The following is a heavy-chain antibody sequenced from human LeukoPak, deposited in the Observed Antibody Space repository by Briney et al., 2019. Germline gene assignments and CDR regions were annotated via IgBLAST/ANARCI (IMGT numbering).Heavy chain of an antibody. CDR2: MCGSAGCT. CDR1: GFTFNIYA. V-gene: IGHV3-23*01. D-gene: IGHD3-22*01. Sequence: GGSLRLSCAASGFTFNIYAMSWVRLAPGRGLQWVASMCGSAGCTYYADSVKGRFTISRDNSKNTLYLQMNSLRAEDTAIYYCARDRPNYHESNGHYYQRDGDHWGQGTLVTVSS. CDR3: ARDRPNYHESNGHYYQRDGDH. J-gene: IGHJ5*02.